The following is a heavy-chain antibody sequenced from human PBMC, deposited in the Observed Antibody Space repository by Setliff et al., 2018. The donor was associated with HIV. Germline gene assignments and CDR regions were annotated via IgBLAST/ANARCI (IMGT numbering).Heavy chain of an antibody. CDR3: ASERSGYPFY. V-gene: IGHV1-2*02. D-gene: IGHD5-12*01. J-gene: IGHJ4*02. CDR2: INTNSGDT. CDR1: GYTFTSYG. Sequence: ASVKVSCKASGYTFTSYGISWVRQAPGQGLEWMGWINTNSGDTKYAQKFQGRVTMTRDTSISTAFMDLSSLRSDDTAIYYCASERSGYPFYWGQGTRVTVSS.